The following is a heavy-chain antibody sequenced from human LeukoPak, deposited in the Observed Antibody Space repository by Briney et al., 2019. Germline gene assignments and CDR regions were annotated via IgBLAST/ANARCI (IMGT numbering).Heavy chain of an antibody. D-gene: IGHD3-3*01. J-gene: IGHJ4*02. Sequence: GASVKVSCKASGYTFTSYGISWVRQAPGQGLEWMGIINPSGGSTSYAQKFQGRVTMTRDTSTSTVYMELSSLRSEDTAVYYCARAQSYYDFWSGSYYFDYWGQGTLVTVSS. CDR1: GYTFTSYG. CDR3: ARAQSYYDFWSGSYYFDY. CDR2: INPSGGST. V-gene: IGHV1-46*01.